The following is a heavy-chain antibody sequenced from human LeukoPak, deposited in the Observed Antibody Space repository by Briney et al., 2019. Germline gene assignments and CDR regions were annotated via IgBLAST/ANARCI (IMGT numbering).Heavy chain of an antibody. CDR2: IRGDGYDT. CDR1: GLRFSDFW. Sequence: GGSLRLSCTASGLRFSDFWMHWVRQAPGKGLVWVSRIRGDGYDTNYADSVKGRFTISRGNAQNTLYLQMNSLRAEDTAVYYCASDRVLGSGSLDNWGQGTLVTVSS. CDR3: ASDRVLGSGSLDN. J-gene: IGHJ4*02. D-gene: IGHD3-10*01. V-gene: IGHV3-74*01.